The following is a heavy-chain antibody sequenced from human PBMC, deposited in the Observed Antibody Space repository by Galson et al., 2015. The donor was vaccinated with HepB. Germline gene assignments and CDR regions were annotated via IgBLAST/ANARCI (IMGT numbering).Heavy chain of an antibody. CDR3: ARDPYCSGGSCRSHY. Sequence: SLRLSCAASGFTVSSNYMSWVRQAPGKGLEWVSVIYSGGSTYYADSVKGRFTISRDNSKNTLYLQMNSLRAEDTAVYYCARDPYCSGGSCRSHYWGQGTLVTVSS. D-gene: IGHD2-15*01. CDR1: GFTVSSNY. CDR2: IYSGGST. V-gene: IGHV3-66*02. J-gene: IGHJ4*02.